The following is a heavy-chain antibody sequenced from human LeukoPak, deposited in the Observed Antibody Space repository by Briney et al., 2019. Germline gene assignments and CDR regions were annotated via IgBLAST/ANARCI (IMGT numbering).Heavy chain of an antibody. J-gene: IGHJ4*02. CDR2: IYHSEST. CDR1: GGSISSSNW. Sequence: SETLSLTCAISGGSISSSNWWSWVRQPPGNGLEWIGEIYHSESTNYSPSLKSRVTISVDTSKNQFSLKLSSVTAADTAVYYCASGRPLGFDYWGQGTLVTVSS. D-gene: IGHD1-26*01. CDR3: ASGRPLGFDY. V-gene: IGHV4-4*02.